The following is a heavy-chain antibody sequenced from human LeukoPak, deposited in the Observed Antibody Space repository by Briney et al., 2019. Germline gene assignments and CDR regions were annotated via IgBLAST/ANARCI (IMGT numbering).Heavy chain of an antibody. J-gene: IGHJ5*02. D-gene: IGHD4-11*01. CDR2: INHSGST. Sequence: SETLSLTCAVYGGSFSGYYWSWIRQPPGKGLEWIGEINHSGSTNYNPSLKSRVTISVDTSKNQFSLKLSSVTAADTAVYYCARSEVWTTPSFDPWGQGTLATVSS. CDR1: GGSFSGYY. CDR3: ARSEVWTTPSFDP. V-gene: IGHV4-34*01.